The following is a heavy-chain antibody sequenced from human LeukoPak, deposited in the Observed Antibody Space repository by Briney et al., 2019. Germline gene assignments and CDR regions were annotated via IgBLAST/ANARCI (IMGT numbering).Heavy chain of an antibody. V-gene: IGHV4-59*01. CDR1: GGSISSYY. CDR2: IYYSGST. Sequence: SETLSLTCTVSGGSISSYYWSWIRQPPGKGLEWIGYIYYSGSTNYNPSLKSRVTISVDTSKNQFSLKLSSVTAADTAVYYCATLGLYSSSWYWFDPWGQGTLVTVSS. J-gene: IGHJ5*02. D-gene: IGHD6-13*01. CDR3: ATLGLYSSSWYWFDP.